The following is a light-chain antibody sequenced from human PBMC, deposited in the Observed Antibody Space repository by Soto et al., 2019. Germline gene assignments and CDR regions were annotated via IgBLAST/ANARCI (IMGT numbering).Light chain of an antibody. J-gene: IGKJ1*01. CDR3: QQYNNWPPT. CDR2: GAS. V-gene: IGKV3-15*01. CDR1: QSVSSK. Sequence: EIVMTQSPATLSVSPGERATLSCRASQSVSSKLAWFQQKPGQAPSLLIYGASARATGIPARFSGSGSGTEFTLTISSLQSEDFAVYYCQQYNNWPPTLGQGTKVDIK.